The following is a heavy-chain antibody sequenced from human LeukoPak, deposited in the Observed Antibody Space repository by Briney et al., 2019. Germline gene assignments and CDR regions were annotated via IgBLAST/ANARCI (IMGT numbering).Heavy chain of an antibody. V-gene: IGHV3-21*01. CDR1: GFTFSSYS. CDR2: ITSSSNYI. D-gene: IGHD1-1*01. CDR3: ARRTAPSYCYYGMDV. J-gene: IGHJ6*02. Sequence: GGSLRLSCAASGFTFSSYSMNWVRQAPGKGLEWVSSITSSSNYIYYTDSVRGRFTISRDNAKNSLYLQMNSLRDEDTAVYYCARRTAPSYCYYGMDVWGQGTTVTVSS.